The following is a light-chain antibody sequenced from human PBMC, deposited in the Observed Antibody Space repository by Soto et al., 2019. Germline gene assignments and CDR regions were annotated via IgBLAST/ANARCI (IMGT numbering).Light chain of an antibody. J-gene: IGLJ1*01. V-gene: IGLV1-40*01. CDR1: SSSIGAGYE. Sequence: QSVLTQPPSVSGAPGQRVTISCSGTSSSIGAGYEVHWYHQLPGTAPKLVVSGNGNRPSGVPDRLSASKSGTSASLAITGLQAEDEADYYCSSYTSSGTLVVFGSGTKLTVL. CDR2: GNG. CDR3: SSYTSSGTLVV.